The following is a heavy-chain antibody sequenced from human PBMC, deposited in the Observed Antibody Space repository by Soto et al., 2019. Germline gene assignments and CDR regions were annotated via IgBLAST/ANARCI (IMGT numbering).Heavy chain of an antibody. Sequence: QVQLQESGPGLVKPSGTLSLTCAVSGGSISSSNWWSWVRQPPGKGLEWIGEIYHSGRTNYNPSLRSRVTISVDKSKKQFSLKLSSVTAADTAVYYCARDTLRAAAGEDFDYWGQGTLVTVSS. CDR3: ARDTLRAAAGEDFDY. CDR2: IYHSGRT. CDR1: GGSISSSNW. V-gene: IGHV4-4*02. J-gene: IGHJ4*02. D-gene: IGHD6-13*01.